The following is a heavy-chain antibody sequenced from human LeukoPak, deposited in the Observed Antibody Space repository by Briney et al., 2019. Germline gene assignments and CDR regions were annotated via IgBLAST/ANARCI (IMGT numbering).Heavy chain of an antibody. D-gene: IGHD5-12*01. J-gene: IGHJ4*02. CDR1: GYTFTGYY. V-gene: IGHV1-2*02. CDR2: INPNSGGT. CDR3: AREDSGYDWGLDY. Sequence: ASVKVSCKASGYTFTGYYMHWVRQAPGQGLEWMGWINPNSGGTNYAQKFQGRITMTRDTSISTAYMELSRLRCDDTAVYYCAREDSGYDWGLDYWGQGTLVTVSS.